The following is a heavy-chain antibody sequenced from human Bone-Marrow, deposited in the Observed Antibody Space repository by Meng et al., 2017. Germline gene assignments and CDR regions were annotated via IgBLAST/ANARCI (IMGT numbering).Heavy chain of an antibody. D-gene: IGHD6-13*01. Sequence: ASVKVSCKPSGYNFPDYWLHWVRRAPGQGLEWMGRIDPKSGDTHYAQRFQGRVTMTGDTYISTAYMERSGLRSDDTAMYCCARDEDISAAGKLFGDYGGQRTLVTVSS. J-gene: IGHJ4*02. CDR1: GYNFPDYW. CDR2: IDPKSGDT. CDR3: ARDEDISAAGKLFGDY. V-gene: IGHV1-2*06.